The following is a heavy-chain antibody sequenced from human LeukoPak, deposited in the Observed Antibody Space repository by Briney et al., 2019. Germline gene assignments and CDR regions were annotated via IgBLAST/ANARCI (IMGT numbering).Heavy chain of an antibody. J-gene: IGHJ4*02. Sequence: GGSLRLSCAASGFTFSSYAMHWVRQAPGKGLEWVAVISYDGSNKYYADSVKGRFTISRDNSKNTLYLQMNSLRAEDTAVYYCARAPGGSYYREFDYWGQGTLVTVSS. D-gene: IGHD1-26*01. CDR1: GFTFSSYA. CDR3: ARAPGGSYYREFDY. CDR2: ISYDGSNK. V-gene: IGHV3-30-3*01.